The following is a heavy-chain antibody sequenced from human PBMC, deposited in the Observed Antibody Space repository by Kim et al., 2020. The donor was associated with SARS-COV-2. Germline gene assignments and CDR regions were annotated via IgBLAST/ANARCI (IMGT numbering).Heavy chain of an antibody. Sequence: ASVKVSCKASGYTFTSYYMHWVRQAPGQGLEWMGIINPSGGSTSYAQKFQGRVTMTRDTSTSTVYMELSSLRSEDTAVYYCAREEYYDYVWGSSYYYGMDVWGQGTTVTVSS. J-gene: IGHJ6*02. CDR1: GYTFTSYY. V-gene: IGHV1-46*01. CDR2: INPSGGST. CDR3: AREEYYDYVWGSSYYYGMDV. D-gene: IGHD3-16*01.